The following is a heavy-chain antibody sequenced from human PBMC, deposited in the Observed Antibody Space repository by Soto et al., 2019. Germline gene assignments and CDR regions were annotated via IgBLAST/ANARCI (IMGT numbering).Heavy chain of an antibody. J-gene: IGHJ5*02. CDR3: AKGGEGSCSRTSCLYFSDS. Sequence: VGSLRLSCAVSGFTFRTYAMSWVRQAPGKGLEWVSTISDSGTTYYANSVKGRFTISRDNSRNTLDLQMNSLRVEDTAVYYCAKGGEGSCSRTSCLYFSDSWGQGTLVTVSS. V-gene: IGHV3-23*01. D-gene: IGHD2-2*01. CDR1: GFTFRTYA. CDR2: ISDSGTT.